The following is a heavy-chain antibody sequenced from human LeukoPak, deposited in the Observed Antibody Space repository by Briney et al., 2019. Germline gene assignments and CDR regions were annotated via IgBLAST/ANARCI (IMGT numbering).Heavy chain of an antibody. D-gene: IGHD3-22*01. Sequence: ASVKVSCKVSGYTLTELSMHWVRQAPGKGLEWMGGFDPEDGETIYAQKFQGRVTMTEDTSTDTAYMELSSLRSEDTAVYYCARVEYYYDSSGYYYWFDPWGQGTLVTVSS. V-gene: IGHV1-24*01. CDR1: GYTLTELS. CDR3: ARVEYYYDSSGYYYWFDP. J-gene: IGHJ5*02. CDR2: FDPEDGET.